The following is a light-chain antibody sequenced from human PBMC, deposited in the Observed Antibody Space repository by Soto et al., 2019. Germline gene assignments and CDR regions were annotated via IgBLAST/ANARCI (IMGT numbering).Light chain of an antibody. J-gene: IGKJ2*01. Sequence: EIVLTQSPGTLSLSPGERATLSCRASRSVTSNYLGWYQQKPGQAPRLLIYGASSRATGIPDRFSGSGSGTDFTLTVSRLEPEDFALYHCQQYASSPFTFGQGTKLEI. V-gene: IGKV3-20*01. CDR3: QQYASSPFT. CDR1: RSVTSNY. CDR2: GAS.